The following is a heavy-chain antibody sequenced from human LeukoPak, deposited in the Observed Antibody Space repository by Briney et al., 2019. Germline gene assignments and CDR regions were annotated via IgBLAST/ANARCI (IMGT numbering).Heavy chain of an antibody. J-gene: IGHJ4*02. Sequence: SGTPSLTCAVSGGSISSSNWWSWVRQPPGKGQEWIGEIYHSGSTNYNPSLKSRVTISVDKSKNQFSLKLSSVTAADTAVYYCARRGLISSGSLDYWGQGTLVTVSS. CDR1: GGSISSSNW. V-gene: IGHV4-4*02. CDR3: ARRGLISSGSLDY. D-gene: IGHD6-19*01. CDR2: IYHSGST.